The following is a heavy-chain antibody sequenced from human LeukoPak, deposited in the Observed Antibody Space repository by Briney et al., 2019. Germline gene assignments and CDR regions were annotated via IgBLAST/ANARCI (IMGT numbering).Heavy chain of an antibody. CDR3: ARQLGYCSSTSCEITDY. J-gene: IGHJ4*02. V-gene: IGHV4-39*01. D-gene: IGHD2-2*01. CDR1: GGSISSSSYY. Sequence: SETLSLTCTVSGGSISSSSYYWGWIRQPPGKGLEWIGSIYYSGSTYYNPSLKSRVTISVDTSKNQFSLKLSSVTAVDTAVYYCARQLGYCSSTSCEITDYWGQGTLVTVSS. CDR2: IYYSGST.